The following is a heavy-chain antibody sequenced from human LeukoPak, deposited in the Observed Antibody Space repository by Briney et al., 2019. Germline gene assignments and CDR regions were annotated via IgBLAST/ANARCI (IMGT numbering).Heavy chain of an antibody. CDR1: GGSISSSSYY. CDR3: ARLEDNSGYYYKFDAFDI. J-gene: IGHJ3*02. Sequence: SETLPLTCTVSGGSISSSSYYWGWIRQPPGKGLEWIGSIYYSGSTYYNPSLKSRVTISVDTSKNQFSLKLSSVTAADTAVYYCARLEDNSGYYYKFDAFDIWGQGTMVTVSS. V-gene: IGHV4-39*01. CDR2: IYYSGST. D-gene: IGHD3-22*01.